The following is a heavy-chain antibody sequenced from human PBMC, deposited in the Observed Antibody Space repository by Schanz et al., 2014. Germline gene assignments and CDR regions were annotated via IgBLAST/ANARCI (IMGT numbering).Heavy chain of an antibody. Sequence: EVHLVASGGSLVQPGGSLRLSCSASGFTFSTYAMSWVRQAPGKGLEWVSAINGNGGITYYADPVKGRFTISRDNSKNTLDLQMNSLRAEDTAIYYCAKDLAAVGVFDYWGQGTLVAVSS. J-gene: IGHJ4*02. CDR2: INGNGGIT. CDR1: GFTFSTYA. D-gene: IGHD6-13*01. CDR3: AKDLAAVGVFDY. V-gene: IGHV3-23*04.